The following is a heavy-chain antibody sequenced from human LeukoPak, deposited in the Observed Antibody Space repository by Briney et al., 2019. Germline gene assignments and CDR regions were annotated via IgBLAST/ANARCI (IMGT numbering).Heavy chain of an antibody. V-gene: IGHV3-23*01. J-gene: IGHJ3*02. CDR1: GFTFGTYA. CDR3: AGKGSGALDT. Sequence: GGSLRLSCAPSGFTFGTYAMSWVRQAPGKGLEWVADISDFGVYTNYLGSVKGRFTISRDNSKNMLYLQMNSLRAEDTALYYCAGKGSGALDTSGQGTVVTVSS. CDR2: ISDFGVYT. D-gene: IGHD1-26*01.